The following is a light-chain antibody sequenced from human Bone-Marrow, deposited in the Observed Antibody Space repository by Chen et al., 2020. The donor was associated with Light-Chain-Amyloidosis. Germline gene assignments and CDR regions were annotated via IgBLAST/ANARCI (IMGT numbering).Light chain of an antibody. Sequence: EIVLTQSPGTLSLSPGEGANLSCRASQTISSNYLTWYQQKFGQAPRLLIYGSSSRATGIPDRFTGSGSGTDFTLTINRLAPEDVAKYYCQQYSTSPLTFGGGTKVESK. V-gene: IGKV3-20*01. CDR2: GSS. CDR1: QTISSNY. CDR3: QQYSTSPLT. J-gene: IGKJ4*01.